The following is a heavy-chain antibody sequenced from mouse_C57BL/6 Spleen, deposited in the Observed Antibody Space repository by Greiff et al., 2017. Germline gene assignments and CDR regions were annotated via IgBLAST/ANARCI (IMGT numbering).Heavy chain of an antibody. V-gene: IGHV3-6*01. CDR2: ISYDGSN. Sequence: EVQVVESGPGLVKPSQSLSLTCSVTGYSITSGYYWNWIRQFPGNKLEWMGYISYDGSNNYNPSLKNRISITRDTSKNQFFLKLNSVTTEDTATYYCARGKGDGYYDAMDYWGQGTSVTVSS. CDR3: ARGKGDGYYDAMDY. D-gene: IGHD2-3*01. CDR1: GYSITSGYY. J-gene: IGHJ4*01.